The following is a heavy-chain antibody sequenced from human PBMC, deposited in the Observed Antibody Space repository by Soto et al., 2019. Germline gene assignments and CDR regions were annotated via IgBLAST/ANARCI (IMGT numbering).Heavy chain of an antibody. J-gene: IGHJ4*02. CDR1: GFTFSSYA. D-gene: IGHD2-2*01. Sequence: GGSLRLSCAASGFTFSSYAMSWVRQAPGKGLEWVSAISGSGGSTYYADSVKGRFTISRDNSKNTLYLQMNSLRAEDTAVYYCAKVRLGIVVVPAAIGFDYWGQGTLVTVSS. CDR3: AKVRLGIVVVPAAIGFDY. V-gene: IGHV3-23*01. CDR2: ISGSGGST.